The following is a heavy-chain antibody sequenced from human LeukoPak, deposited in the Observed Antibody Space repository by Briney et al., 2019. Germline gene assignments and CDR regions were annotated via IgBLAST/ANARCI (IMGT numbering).Heavy chain of an antibody. CDR1: GFTFSSYA. J-gene: IGHJ4*02. V-gene: IGHV3-23*01. Sequence: PGGSLRLSCAASGFTFSSYAMSWVRQAPGKGLEWVSAISGSGGSTYYADSVKGRFTISRDNSKNTLYLQMNSLRAEDTAVYYCTRGSVDTAMVTPPDYWGQGTLVTVSS. CDR2: ISGSGGST. CDR3: TRGSVDTAMVTPPDY. D-gene: IGHD5-18*01.